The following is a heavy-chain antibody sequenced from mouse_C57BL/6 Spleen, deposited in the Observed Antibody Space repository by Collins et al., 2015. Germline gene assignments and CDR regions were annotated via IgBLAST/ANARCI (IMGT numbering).Heavy chain of an antibody. Sequence: VIWGDGSTNYHSALISKLSISKDNSKSQVFLKLNSLQTDDTATYYCAKYDYWYFDVWGAGTTVTVYS. CDR3: AKYDYWYFDV. D-gene: IGHD2-3*01. CDR2: IWGDGST. J-gene: IGHJ1*01. V-gene: IGHV2-3*01.